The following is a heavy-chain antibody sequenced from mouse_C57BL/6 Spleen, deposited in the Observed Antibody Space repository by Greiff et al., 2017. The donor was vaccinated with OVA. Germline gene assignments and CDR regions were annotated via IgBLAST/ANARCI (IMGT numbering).Heavy chain of an antibody. CDR2: IYPRSGNT. V-gene: IGHV1-81*01. CDR1: GYTFTSYG. D-gene: IGHD4-1*01. J-gene: IGHJ4*01. Sequence: VKLVESGAELARPGASVKLSCKASGYTFTSYGISWVKQRTGQGLEWIGEIYPRSGNTYYNEKFKGKATLTADKSSSTAYMELRSLTSEDSAVYFCARGAGTGAMDYWGQGTSVTVSS. CDR3: ARGAGTGAMDY.